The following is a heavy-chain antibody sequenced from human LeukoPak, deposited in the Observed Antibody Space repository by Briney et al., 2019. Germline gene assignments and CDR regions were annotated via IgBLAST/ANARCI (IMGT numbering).Heavy chain of an antibody. D-gene: IGHD1-26*01. J-gene: IGHJ4*02. V-gene: IGHV3-53*05. CDR2: VYADGAT. Sequence: GGSLRLSCAASGFIVNTNYMNWVRQAPGKGLEWVSVVYADGATYYVDSVKGRFTVSRDNSKNTLYLQMNSLRAEDTAVYYCAKQIGATAPYFDYWGQGTLVTVSS. CDR3: AKQIGATAPYFDY. CDR1: GFIVNTNY.